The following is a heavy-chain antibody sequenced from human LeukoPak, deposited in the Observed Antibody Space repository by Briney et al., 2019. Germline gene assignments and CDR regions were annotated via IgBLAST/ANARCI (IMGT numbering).Heavy chain of an antibody. CDR1: GFTFSSYW. J-gene: IGHJ6*03. Sequence: PGGSLRLSCTASGFTFSSYWMHWVRQAPGKGLVWVSRINSDGSSTNYADSVKGRFTISRDNSKNTLYLQMNSLRAEDTAVYYCAKQGRDWLRDYYYYMDVWGKGTTVTISS. V-gene: IGHV3-74*01. CDR2: INSDGSST. CDR3: AKQGRDWLRDYYYYMDV. D-gene: IGHD3-9*01.